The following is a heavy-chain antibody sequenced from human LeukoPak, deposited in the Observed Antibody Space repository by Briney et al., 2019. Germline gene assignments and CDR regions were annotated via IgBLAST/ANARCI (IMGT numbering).Heavy chain of an antibody. Sequence: SETLSLTCTVSGGSISSYYWSWIRQPPGKGLEWIAEINHSGSTNYNPSLKSRFTISVDTSKNQFSLKLSSVTAADTAVYYCARGPRFDPWGQGTLVTVSS. CDR3: ARGPRFDP. J-gene: IGHJ5*02. CDR1: GGSISSYY. CDR2: INHSGST. V-gene: IGHV4-34*01.